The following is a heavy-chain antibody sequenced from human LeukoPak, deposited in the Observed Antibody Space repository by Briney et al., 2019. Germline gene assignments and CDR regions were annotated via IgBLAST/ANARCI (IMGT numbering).Heavy chain of an antibody. V-gene: IGHV4-39*01. D-gene: IGHD1-7*01. CDR2: IYYSGST. J-gene: IGHJ6*02. CDR3: ARGSQELPSRDSGYYYYYGMDV. CDR1: GGSISSSSYF. Sequence: PSETLSLTCTVSGGSISSSSYFWGWIRQPPGKGLEWIGNIYYSGSTYYNPSLKSRVTISVDTSKNQFSLKQSSVTAADTAVYYCARGSQELPSRDSGYYYYYGMDVWGQGTTVTVSS.